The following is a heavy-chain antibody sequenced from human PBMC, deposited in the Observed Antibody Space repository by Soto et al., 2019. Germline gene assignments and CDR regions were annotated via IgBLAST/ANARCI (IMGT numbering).Heavy chain of an antibody. V-gene: IGHV4-61*01. Sequence: PSETLSRTCTVSGDSVSTTSSYRSWIRQPPGKGLEWIGYIHYSGSTNYNPSLKTRVTISADTSKNQNSLKLTSAPAADTAVYFCARGVGSSPPRYWGRGTLVTFAS. D-gene: IGHD3-9*01. CDR1: GDSVSTTSSY. CDR3: ARGVGSSPPRY. CDR2: IHYSGST. J-gene: IGHJ4*02.